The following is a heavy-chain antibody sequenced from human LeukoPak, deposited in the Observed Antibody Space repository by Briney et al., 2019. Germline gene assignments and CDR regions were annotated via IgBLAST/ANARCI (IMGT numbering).Heavy chain of an antibody. CDR3: AREQWLVPSSPRRLLDYYYYMDV. V-gene: IGHV1-2*02. CDR2: INPNSGGT. J-gene: IGHJ6*03. D-gene: IGHD6-19*01. Sequence: GASVKVSCKPSGYTFTDYYMHWVRQAPGQGLEWMGWINPNSGGTNYAQKFQGRVTMTRDTSISTAYMELSRLRSDDTAVYYCAREQWLVPSSPRRLLDYYYYMDVWGKGTTVTVSS. CDR1: GYTFTDYY.